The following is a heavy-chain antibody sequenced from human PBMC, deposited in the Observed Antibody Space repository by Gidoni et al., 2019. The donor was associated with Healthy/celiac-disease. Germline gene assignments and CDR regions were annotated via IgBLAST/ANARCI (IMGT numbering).Heavy chain of an antibody. D-gene: IGHD5-18*01. J-gene: IGHJ4*02. CDR3: ARDRVQLWFGGINGGNFDY. CDR1: GYTFTSYG. V-gene: IGHV1-18*01. CDR2: ISAYNGNT. Sequence: QVQLVQSGAEVKKPGASVKVSCKASGYTFTSYGISWVRQAPGQGLEWMGWISAYNGNTNDAQKLQGRVTMTTDTSTSTAYMELRSLRSDDTAVYYCARDRVQLWFGGINGGNFDYWGQGTLVTVSS.